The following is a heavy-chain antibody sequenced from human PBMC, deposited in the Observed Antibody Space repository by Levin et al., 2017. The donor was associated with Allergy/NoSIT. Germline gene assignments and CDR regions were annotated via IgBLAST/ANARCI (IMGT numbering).Heavy chain of an antibody. CDR3: ARPFRGKTIAAAWNY. CDR1: GFTFSSYA. CDR2: ISYDGSNK. J-gene: IGHJ4*02. V-gene: IGHV3-30-3*01. D-gene: IGHD6-13*01. Sequence: LSLPCAASGFTFSSYAMHWVRQAPGKGLEWVAVISYDGSNKYYADSVKGRFTISRDNSKNTLYLQMNSLRAEDTAVYYCARPFRGKTIAAAWNYWGQGTLVTVSS.